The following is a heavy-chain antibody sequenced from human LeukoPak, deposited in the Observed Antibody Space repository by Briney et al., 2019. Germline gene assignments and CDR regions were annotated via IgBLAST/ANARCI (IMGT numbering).Heavy chain of an antibody. Sequence: GGSLRLSCAASGFTFSDHHMDWVRQAPGKGLEWVGRTKNKANSYTTEYAASVNGRFTISRDDSKNSLYLEMNSLKTEDTAVCYCSRVATVNDYWGPGTLVTVSS. J-gene: IGHJ4*02. CDR2: TKNKANSYTT. CDR1: GFTFSDHH. D-gene: IGHD4-17*01. V-gene: IGHV3-72*01. CDR3: SRVATVNDY.